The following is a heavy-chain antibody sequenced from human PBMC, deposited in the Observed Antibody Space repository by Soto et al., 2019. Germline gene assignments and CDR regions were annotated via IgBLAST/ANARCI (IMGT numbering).Heavy chain of an antibody. Sequence: PSETLSLTCAVYGGSFXGYYWSLIRQPPGKGLEWIGEIKHSGSTNDNPSLKSRVTISVDTSKNQFSLKLSSVTAADTAVYYCARVNIVVVPAASNGGKGTYYYGMDVWGQGTTVTVSS. J-gene: IGHJ6*02. CDR1: GGSFXGYY. CDR3: ARVNIVVVPAASNGGKGTYYYGMDV. D-gene: IGHD2-2*01. V-gene: IGHV4-34*01. CDR2: IKHSGST.